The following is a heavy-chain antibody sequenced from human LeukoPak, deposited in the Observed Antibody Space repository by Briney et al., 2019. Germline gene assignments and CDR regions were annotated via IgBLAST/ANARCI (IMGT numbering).Heavy chain of an antibody. V-gene: IGHV1-69*05. D-gene: IGHD5-12*01. Sequence: SVKVSCKASGGTFSSHAISWVRQAPGQGLEWVGGIIPIFGTTNYAQKFQGRVTITTDESTSTGYMELRSLRSDDTAEYYCARGDSGYDYGFDNWGQGTLVTVSS. CDR3: ARGDSGYDYGFDN. CDR2: IIPIFGTT. J-gene: IGHJ4*02. CDR1: GGTFSSHA.